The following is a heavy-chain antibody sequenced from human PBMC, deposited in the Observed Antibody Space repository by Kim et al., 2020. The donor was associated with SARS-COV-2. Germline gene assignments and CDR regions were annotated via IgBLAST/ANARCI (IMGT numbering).Heavy chain of an antibody. CDR3: SYTPMRGRSGMDI. J-gene: IGHJ6*02. D-gene: IGHD2-15*01. CDR1: GDSVSNNDAA. Sequence: SQTLSLTCAISGDSVSNNDAAWNWLRQSPSRGLEWLGRTFHRYRWLQEYAPSVRSRLTITPDAANNMVSLQLSSVTPEDTAVYFCSYTPMRGRSGMDIWGQGTSVIVSS. V-gene: IGHV6-1*01. CDR2: TFHRYRWLQ.